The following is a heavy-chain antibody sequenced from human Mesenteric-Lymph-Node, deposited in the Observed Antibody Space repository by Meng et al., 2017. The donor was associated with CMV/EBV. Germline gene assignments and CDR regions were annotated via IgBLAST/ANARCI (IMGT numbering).Heavy chain of an antibody. J-gene: IGHJ4*02. Sequence: GSLRLSCAASGFTVSSNYMSWVRQAPGKGLEWVSVIYTGGTTYYADSVKGRFTISRDNSENTLYLQMHSLRAEDTAVYYCARDVWGAGGYWGQGTLVTVSS. CDR3: ARDVWGAGGY. CDR1: GFTVSSNY. D-gene: IGHD3-16*01. V-gene: IGHV3-66*02. CDR2: IYTGGTT.